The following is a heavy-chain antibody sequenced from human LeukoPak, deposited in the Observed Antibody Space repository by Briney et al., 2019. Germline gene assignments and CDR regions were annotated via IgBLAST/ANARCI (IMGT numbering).Heavy chain of an antibody. CDR1: GYTFTSHG. V-gene: IGHV1-18*01. CDR2: ISLYDGNT. CDR3: ASAPRGTVIPYELPAGP. J-gene: IGHJ5*02. Sequence: ASVNVSCKASGYTFTSHGITWVRQAPGQGLEWMGWISLYDGNTNYALKLQARVTMTTDTSTSTAYMELRSLSSDDTAVYYCASAPRGTVIPYELPAGPWGQGTLVTVSS. D-gene: IGHD2-15*01.